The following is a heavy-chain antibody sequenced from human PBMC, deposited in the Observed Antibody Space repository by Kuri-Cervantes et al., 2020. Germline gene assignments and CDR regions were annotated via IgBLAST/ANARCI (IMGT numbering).Heavy chain of an antibody. CDR1: GGSVSSGSYY. CDR2: IYYSGST. J-gene: IGHJ4*02. Sequence: GSLRLSCTVSGGSVSSGSYYWSWIRQPPGKGLEWIGYIYYSGSTNYNPSLKSRVTMSVDTSKNQFSLKLNSVTATDTAVYYCARQRGWTYRDPLDYWGQGTLVTVSS. V-gene: IGHV4-61*01. CDR3: ARQRGWTYRDPLDY. D-gene: IGHD3/OR15-3a*01.